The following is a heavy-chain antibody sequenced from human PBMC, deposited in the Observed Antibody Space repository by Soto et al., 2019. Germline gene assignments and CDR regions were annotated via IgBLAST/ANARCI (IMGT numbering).Heavy chain of an antibody. J-gene: IGHJ4*02. D-gene: IGHD6-13*01. CDR1: GFTFSSYG. CDR2: ISYDGSNK. Sequence: GGSLRLACAASGFTFSSYGVHWVRQAPGKGLEWVAVISYDGSNKYYADSVKGRFTISRDNSKNTLYLQMNSLRAEDTAVYYCAKDTGSSSGLDAYWGQGTLVTVSS. V-gene: IGHV3-30*18. CDR3: AKDTGSSSGLDAY.